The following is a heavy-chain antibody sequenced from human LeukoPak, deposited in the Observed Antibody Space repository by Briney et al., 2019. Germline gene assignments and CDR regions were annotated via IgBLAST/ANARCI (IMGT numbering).Heavy chain of an antibody. J-gene: IGHJ4*02. CDR2: IIPILGIA. D-gene: IGHD2-2*01. CDR1: GGTFSSYT. Sequence: SVKVSCKASGGTFSSYTISWVRQAPGQGLEWMGRIIPILGIANYAQKFQGRVTITADKSTSTAYMELSRLRSDDTAVYYCARELPRYWSSTSGLTFDYWGQGPLVNVSS. V-gene: IGHV1-69*04. CDR3: ARELPRYWSSTSGLTFDY.